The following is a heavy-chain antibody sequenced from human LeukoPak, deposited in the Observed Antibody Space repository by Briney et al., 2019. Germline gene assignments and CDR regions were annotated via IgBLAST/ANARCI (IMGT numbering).Heavy chain of an antibody. D-gene: IGHD3-9*01. J-gene: IGHJ4*02. Sequence: GASLQISCKGSGYSFTSYWIGWVRPMPGKGLEWMGIIYPGDSDTRYSPSFQGQVTISADKSISTAYLQWSSLKASDTAMYHCARLSILTGYYYFDYWGQGTPVTVSS. CDR3: ARLSILTGYYYFDY. CDR1: GYSFTSYW. V-gene: IGHV5-51*01. CDR2: IYPGDSDT.